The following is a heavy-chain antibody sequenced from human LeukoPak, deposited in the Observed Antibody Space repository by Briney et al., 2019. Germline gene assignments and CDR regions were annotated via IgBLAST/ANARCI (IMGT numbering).Heavy chain of an antibody. D-gene: IGHD6-19*01. CDR1: GFTFDDYA. CDR2: ISGDGGST. J-gene: IGHJ6*02. Sequence: GGSLRLSCAASGFTFDDYAMHWVRQAPGKGLEWVSLISGDGGSTYYADSVKGRFTISRDNSKNSLYLQMNSLRTEDTALYYCAKDMLTADSSGWYSIYYGMDVWGQGTLLTVSS. CDR3: AKDMLTADSSGWYSIYYGMDV. V-gene: IGHV3-43*02.